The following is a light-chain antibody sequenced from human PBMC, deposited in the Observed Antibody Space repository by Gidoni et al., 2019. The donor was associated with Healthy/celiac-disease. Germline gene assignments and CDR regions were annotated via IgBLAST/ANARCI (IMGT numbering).Light chain of an antibody. J-gene: IGKJ4*01. CDR1: QSVSSY. V-gene: IGKV3-11*01. CDR3: QQRSNWPGLT. CDR2: DAS. Sequence: EIVLSQSPATLSLSPGERATLSCRASQSVSSYLAWYQQKPGQAPRLLIYDASNKATGIPSRFSGSGSGTDFTITSSSLEPEDFAVYYCQQRSNWPGLTFGGGTKVEIK.